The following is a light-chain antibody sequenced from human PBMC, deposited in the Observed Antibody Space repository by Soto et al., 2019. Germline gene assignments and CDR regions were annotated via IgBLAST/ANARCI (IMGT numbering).Light chain of an antibody. CDR3: QQYNMYPYT. V-gene: IGKV1-5*01. CDR2: DAS. Sequence: DIQMTQSPSTLSASVGDRVTITCRASQSASTWLAWYQQKPGKAPKLLIYDASILQGGVPLRFSGSGSGTEFTLTISSLQSEDFATYYCQQYNMYPYTFGQGTRLEIK. J-gene: IGKJ5*01. CDR1: QSASTW.